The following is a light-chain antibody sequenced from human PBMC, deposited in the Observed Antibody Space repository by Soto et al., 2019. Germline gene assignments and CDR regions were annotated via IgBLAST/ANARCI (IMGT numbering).Light chain of an antibody. V-gene: IGKV1-39*01. CDR3: HQSYSTPYT. J-gene: IGKJ2*01. CDR2: VAS. CDR1: QSISSN. Sequence: DIQMTQSPSSLSASGGDRVTITCRASQSISSNLNWYQQKPGEAPKLLIYVASSLQSGVPSRFSGSESGTDYTLTISSLEPDDFGTYSCHQSYSTPYTFGQGTKLEIK.